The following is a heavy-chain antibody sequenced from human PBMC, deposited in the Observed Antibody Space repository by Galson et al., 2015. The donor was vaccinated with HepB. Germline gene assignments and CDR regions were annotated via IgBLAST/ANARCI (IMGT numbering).Heavy chain of an antibody. V-gene: IGHV3-74*01. J-gene: IGHJ4*02. CDR1: GFTFRNFW. D-gene: IGHD2-21*02. Sequence: SLRLSCAASGFTFRNFWMHWVRQAPGKGLVWVSRVNSDASSTDYADSVEGRFIISRDNAKNTLYLHMNSLRAEDTGLYYCARERYGGDPFDYWGQGTLVTVSS. CDR3: ARERYGGDPFDY. CDR2: VNSDASST.